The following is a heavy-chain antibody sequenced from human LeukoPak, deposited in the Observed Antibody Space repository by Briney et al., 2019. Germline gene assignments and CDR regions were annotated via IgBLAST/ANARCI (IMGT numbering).Heavy chain of an antibody. CDR2: IIPIFGTA. Sequence: SVKVSCKASGGTFSSYAISWVRQAPGQGLEWMGGIIPIFGTANYAQKFQGRVTITADESTSTAYMELSSLRSEDTAVYFCARIAAAGTWFDSWGQGTLVTVSS. D-gene: IGHD6-13*01. V-gene: IGHV1-69*13. CDR1: GGTFSSYA. J-gene: IGHJ5*01. CDR3: ARIAAAGTWFDS.